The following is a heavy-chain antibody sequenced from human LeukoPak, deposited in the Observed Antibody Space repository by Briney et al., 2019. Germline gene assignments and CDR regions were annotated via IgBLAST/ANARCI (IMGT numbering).Heavy chain of an antibody. Sequence: PGGSLRLSCAASGFIFSSYTMSWVRQAPGKGLEWVSTVGGSASGTFYADSVKGRFTISRGNSKNTLYLQMNSLRGEDTAVYNCARYGGFLDYWGQGTLVTVSS. J-gene: IGHJ4*02. CDR3: ARYGGFLDY. CDR1: GFIFSSYT. CDR2: VGGSASGT. V-gene: IGHV3-23*01. D-gene: IGHD3-16*01.